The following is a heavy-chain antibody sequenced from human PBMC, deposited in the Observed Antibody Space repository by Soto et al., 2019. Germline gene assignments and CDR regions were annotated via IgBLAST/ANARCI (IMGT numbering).Heavy chain of an antibody. CDR1: GFTFSNYA. J-gene: IGHJ6*03. V-gene: IGHV3-23*01. CDR2: ITGSGDGT. D-gene: IGHD3-3*01. CDR3: AKDGHHDFWSGYEPPPLVRWYYYYYMDV. Sequence: GGSLRLSCAASGFTFSNYAMNWVRQIPGQGPEWVASITGSGDGTFYADSVKGRFSISRDNSNDTLFLQMNSLRGEDTAVYYCAKDGHHDFWSGYEPPPLVRWYYYYYMDVWGKGTTVTVSS.